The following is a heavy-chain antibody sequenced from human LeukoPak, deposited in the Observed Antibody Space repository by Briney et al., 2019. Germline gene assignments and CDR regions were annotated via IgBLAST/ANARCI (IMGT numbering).Heavy chain of an antibody. J-gene: IGHJ4*02. CDR1: GFTFSNYA. CDR2: ISGSGGDT. V-gene: IGHV3-23*01. Sequence: PGGSLRLSCGASGFTFSNYAMSWVRQAPGKGLEWVSAISGSGGDTYYADSVKGRFTISRDNAKNSLYLQMNSLRAEDTAVYYCARAVPGFDYWGQGTLVTVSS. CDR3: ARAVPGFDY.